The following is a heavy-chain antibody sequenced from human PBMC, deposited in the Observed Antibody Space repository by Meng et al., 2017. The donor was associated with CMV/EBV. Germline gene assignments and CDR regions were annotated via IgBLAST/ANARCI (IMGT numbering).Heavy chain of an antibody. J-gene: IGHJ3*02. V-gene: IGHV3-53*01. CDR2: IYSGGST. CDR3: ARGRTIFDAFDI. Sequence: GESLKISCAASGFTVSSNYMSWVRQAPGKGLEWVSVIYSGGSTYYADSVKGRFTISRDNSKNTLYLQMNSLRAEDTAVYYCARGRTIFDAFDIWGQGTMVTVSS. CDR1: GFTVSSNY. D-gene: IGHD3-3*01.